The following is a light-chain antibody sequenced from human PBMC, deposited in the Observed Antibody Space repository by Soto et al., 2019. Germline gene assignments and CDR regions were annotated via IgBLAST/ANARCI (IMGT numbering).Light chain of an antibody. CDR1: QSVGSSY. CDR2: GAT. V-gene: IGKV3-20*01. J-gene: IGKJ5*01. CDR3: QQYNYLIT. Sequence: EIVLTQSPGTLSLSPVESTTLSCRASQSVGSSYLAWYQHKPGQAPRLLIYGATSRATGIPDRFSGSGSGTDFTLTISRLEPEDFAVYFCQQYNYLITFGQGTRLEI.